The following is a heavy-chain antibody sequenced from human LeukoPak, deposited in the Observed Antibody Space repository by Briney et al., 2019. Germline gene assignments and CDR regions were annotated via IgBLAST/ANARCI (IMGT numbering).Heavy chain of an antibody. CDR3: ARSNWGPDY. Sequence: GGSLRLSCAASGFTFSHYWMAWVRRAPGKGLEWVANIDQNGSEKYYVDSVKGRFTISRDNAKNPLYLQMNSLRAEDTAVYFCARSNWGPDYWGQGTLVTVSS. V-gene: IGHV3-7*04. CDR2: IDQNGSEK. D-gene: IGHD7-27*01. CDR1: GFTFSHYW. J-gene: IGHJ4*02.